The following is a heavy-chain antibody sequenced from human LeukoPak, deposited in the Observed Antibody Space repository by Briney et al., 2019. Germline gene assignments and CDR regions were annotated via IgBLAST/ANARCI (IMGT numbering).Heavy chain of an antibody. CDR1: GFTFSSYG. Sequence: GGTLRLSCAASGFTFSSYGMSWVRQAPGKGLEWVSAISGSGGSTYYAGSVKGRFTISRDNSKNTLYLQMNSLRAEDTAVYYCARATTVTHNWFDPWGQGTLVTVSS. D-gene: IGHD4-17*01. CDR2: ISGSGGST. V-gene: IGHV3-23*01. J-gene: IGHJ5*02. CDR3: ARATTVTHNWFDP.